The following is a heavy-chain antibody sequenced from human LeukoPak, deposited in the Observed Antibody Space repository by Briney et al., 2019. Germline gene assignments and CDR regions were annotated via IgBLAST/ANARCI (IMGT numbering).Heavy chain of an antibody. Sequence: PSQTLSLTCTVSGGSISSGGYYWSWIRQHPGKGLEWIGYIYYSGSTYYNPSLKSRVTISVDTSKNQFSLKLSSVTAADKAVYYCARDSGNYYDSSGLVFDYWGQGTLVTVSS. CDR3: ARDSGNYYDSSGLVFDY. V-gene: IGHV4-31*03. D-gene: IGHD3-22*01. CDR2: IYYSGST. CDR1: GGSISSGGYY. J-gene: IGHJ4*02.